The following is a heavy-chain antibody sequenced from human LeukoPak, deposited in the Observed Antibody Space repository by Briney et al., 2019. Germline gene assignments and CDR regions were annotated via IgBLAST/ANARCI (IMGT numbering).Heavy chain of an antibody. V-gene: IGHV4-30-2*01. D-gene: IGHD1-1*01. CDR3: ARGGSDWNHFDY. CDR2: IYHSGST. Sequence: PSETLSLTCAVSGGSISSGGYSWSWLRQPPGRGLEWIGYIYHSGSTYYNPSLKSRVTISVDRSKNQFSLKLSSVTAADTAVYYCARGGSDWNHFDYWGQGTLVTVSS. J-gene: IGHJ4*02. CDR1: GGSISSGGYS.